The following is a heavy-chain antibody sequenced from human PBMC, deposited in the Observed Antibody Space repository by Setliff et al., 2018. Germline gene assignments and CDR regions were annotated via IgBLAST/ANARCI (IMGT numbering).Heavy chain of an antibody. D-gene: IGHD3-10*01. CDR1: GYTFTCYG. Sequence: EASVKVSCKASGYTFTCYGISWVRQAPGQGLEGMGWISAYNGNTNYAQKFQGRVTITADESTSTAYMELSSLRSEDTAVYYCAARCSSTSCRYYYGSGSSVPFDYWGQGTLVTVSS. CDR3: AARCSSTSCRYYYGSGSSVPFDY. J-gene: IGHJ4*02. CDR2: ISAYNGNT. V-gene: IGHV1-18*01.